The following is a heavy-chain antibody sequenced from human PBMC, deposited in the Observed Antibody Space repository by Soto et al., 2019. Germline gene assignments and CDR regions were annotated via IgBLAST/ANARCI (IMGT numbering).Heavy chain of an antibody. J-gene: IGHJ6*03. CDR3: ARGQRGRDYYYYMAV. D-gene: IGHD3-16*01. V-gene: IGHV1-46*03. CDR1: GYTFTSYY. CDR2: INPSGGST. Sequence: ASVKVSCKASGYTFTSYYMHWVLQAPGQGLEWMGIINPSGGSTSYAQKYQGRVTMTRDTSTSTVYMELSSLRSEDTAVYYCARGQRGRDYYYYMAVWGKGTTVTVSS.